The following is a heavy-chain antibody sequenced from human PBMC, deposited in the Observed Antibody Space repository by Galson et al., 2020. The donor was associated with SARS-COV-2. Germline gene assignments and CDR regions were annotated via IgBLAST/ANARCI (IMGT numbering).Heavy chain of an antibody. CDR3: AGINCSGGSCYWFDP. V-gene: IGHV4-59*08. Sequence: SETLSLTCTVSGGSISSYYWSWIRQPPGKGLEWIGYIYYSGSTNYNPSLKSRVTISVDTSKNQFSLKLSSVTAADTAVYYWAGINCSGGSCYWFDPWGQGTLVTVSS. CDR2: IYYSGST. CDR1: GGSISSYY. J-gene: IGHJ5*02. D-gene: IGHD2-15*01.